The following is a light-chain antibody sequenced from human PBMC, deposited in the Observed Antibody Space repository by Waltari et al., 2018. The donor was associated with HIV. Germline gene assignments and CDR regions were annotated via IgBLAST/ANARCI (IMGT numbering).Light chain of an antibody. J-gene: IGLJ3*02. Sequence: QSVLTQPPSASGTPGQRVTISCSGSSSNIGSNYVFWYQQLPGTAPKLLIYRNNQRPSGVPDRCSGSKSGTSASLAIRGLRSEDEADYYCAAWDDSLSGLVFGGGTKLTVL. CDR1: SSNIGSNY. CDR2: RNN. V-gene: IGLV1-47*01. CDR3: AAWDDSLSGLV.